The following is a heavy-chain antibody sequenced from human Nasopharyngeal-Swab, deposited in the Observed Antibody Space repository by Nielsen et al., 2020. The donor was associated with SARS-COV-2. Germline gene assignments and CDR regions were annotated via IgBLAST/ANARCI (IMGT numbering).Heavy chain of an antibody. J-gene: IGHJ4*02. V-gene: IGHV3-33*01. CDR2: IWYDGRNK. D-gene: IGHD3-9*01. Sequence: WIRQSPGKGLEWVAVIWYDGRNKYYADPVKGRFTIYRDNSKNTLYLQMNSLRAEDTAVYYCARDPDDILTGYYFDYWGQGTLVTVSS. CDR3: ARDPDDILTGYYFDY.